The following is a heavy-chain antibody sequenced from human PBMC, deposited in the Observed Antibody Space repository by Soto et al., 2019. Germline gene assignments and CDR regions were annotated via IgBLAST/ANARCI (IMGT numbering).Heavy chain of an antibody. CDR3: ARPYGSGSYYSGRYNWFDP. CDR2: ISGYNGNT. V-gene: IGHV1-18*01. D-gene: IGHD3-10*01. J-gene: IGHJ5*02. Sequence: ASVKVSCKASGYTFTNYGISWVRQAPGQGLEWMGWISGYNGNTIYAQKLQGRVTMTTDTPTSTAYMELRSLRSDDTAVYYCARPYGSGSYYSGRYNWFDPWGQGTLVTVSS. CDR1: GYTFTNYG.